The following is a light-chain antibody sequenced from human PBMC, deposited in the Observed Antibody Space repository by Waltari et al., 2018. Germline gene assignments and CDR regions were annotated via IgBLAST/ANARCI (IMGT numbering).Light chain of an antibody. V-gene: IGKV1-5*03. CDR2: QAS. J-gene: IGKJ3*01. CDR1: RTISNW. CDR3: HQYHVPPLT. Sequence: DIQMTQSPSTLSASVGDRVTITCRASRTISNWLAWCQQKPGKAPKLLIYQASGLESGVPSRFSGSGSGTDFTLTISSLQPEDVAVYYCHQYHVPPLTFGPGTRVDV.